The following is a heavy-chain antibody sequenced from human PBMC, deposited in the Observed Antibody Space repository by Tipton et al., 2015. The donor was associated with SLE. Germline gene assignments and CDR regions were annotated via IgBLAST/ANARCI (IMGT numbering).Heavy chain of an antibody. CDR3: VSGYLDY. CDR2: INHSGST. J-gene: IGHJ4*02. Sequence: LRLSCAVYGGSFSGYYWSWIRQPPGKGLEWIGEINHSGSTNYNPSLKSRVTISVDTSKNQFSLKLSSVTAADTAVYYCVSGYLDYWGQGTRVTVSS. CDR1: GGSFSGYY. V-gene: IGHV4-34*01.